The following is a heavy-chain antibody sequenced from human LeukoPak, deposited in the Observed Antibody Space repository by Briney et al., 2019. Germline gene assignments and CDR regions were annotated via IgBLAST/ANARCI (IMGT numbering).Heavy chain of an antibody. D-gene: IGHD1-7*01. Sequence: SETLSLTCTVSGYSISSGYYWGWIRQPPGKGLEWIGSIYHSGSTYYNPSLKSRVTISVDTSKNQFSLKLSSVTAADTAVYYCARDFTGTTGWVDYWGQGTLVTVSS. J-gene: IGHJ4*02. V-gene: IGHV4-38-2*02. CDR2: IYHSGST. CDR1: GYSISSGYY. CDR3: ARDFTGTTGWVDY.